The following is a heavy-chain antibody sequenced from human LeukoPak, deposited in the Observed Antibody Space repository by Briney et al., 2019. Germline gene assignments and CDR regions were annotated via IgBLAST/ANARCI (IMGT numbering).Heavy chain of an antibody. Sequence: GGSLRLSCAASGFTFSSYAMSWVRQAPGKGLEWVSAISGSGGSTYYADSVKGRFTISRDNSKNTLYLQMNSLRAEDTAVYYCAKDFGYYGSGSRNAFDIWGQGTMVTVSS. CDR2: ISGSGGST. V-gene: IGHV3-23*01. J-gene: IGHJ3*02. CDR1: GFTFSSYA. D-gene: IGHD3-10*01. CDR3: AKDFGYYGSGSRNAFDI.